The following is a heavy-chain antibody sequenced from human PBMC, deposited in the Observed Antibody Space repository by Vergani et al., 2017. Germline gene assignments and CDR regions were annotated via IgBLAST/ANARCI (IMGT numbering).Heavy chain of an antibody. CDR2: ISGSGGST. J-gene: IGHJ4*02. V-gene: IGHV3-23*01. Sequence: EVQLLESGGGLVQPGGSLRLSCAASGFTFSSYAMSWVRQAPGKGLEWVSAISGSGGSTYYADSVKGRFTISRDNSKNTLYLQINSLRAEDTAVYYCAKSSTLMVYADYWGQGTLVTVSS. CDR3: AKSSTLMVYADY. CDR1: GFTFSSYA. D-gene: IGHD2-8*01.